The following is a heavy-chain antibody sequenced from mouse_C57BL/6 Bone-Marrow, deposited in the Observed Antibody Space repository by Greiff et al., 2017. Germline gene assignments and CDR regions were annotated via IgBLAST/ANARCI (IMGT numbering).Heavy chain of an antibody. D-gene: IGHD1-1*01. V-gene: IGHV1-72*01. CDR3: SRKGFSYSGSTWYFDV. CDR2: IDPNSGGT. Sequence: VQLQQPGAELVKPGASVKLSCKASGYTFTSYWMHWVKQRPGRGLEWIGRIDPNSGGTKYNEKFKSKATLTVAKPSSTAYMQLSSLTSEDSAVYYCSRKGFSYSGSTWYFDVWGTWTPVTVSS. CDR1: GYTFTSYW. J-gene: IGHJ1*03.